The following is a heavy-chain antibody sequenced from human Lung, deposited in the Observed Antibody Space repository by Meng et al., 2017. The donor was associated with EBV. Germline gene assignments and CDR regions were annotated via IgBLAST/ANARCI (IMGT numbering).Heavy chain of an antibody. Sequence: QGQLRESGPRLVEPSQTLSLICTVSGASISSAYNYWTWIRQRPGRGLEWIGYIYYSGITYYNPSLQSRLTISADTSKNQFSLMLTSLTAADTAVYYCARGADEYGGNAFDFWGQGALVTVFS. CDR2: IYYSGIT. CDR3: ARGADEYGGNAFDF. V-gene: IGHV4-31*03. J-gene: IGHJ4*02. CDR1: GASISSAYNY. D-gene: IGHD4-23*01.